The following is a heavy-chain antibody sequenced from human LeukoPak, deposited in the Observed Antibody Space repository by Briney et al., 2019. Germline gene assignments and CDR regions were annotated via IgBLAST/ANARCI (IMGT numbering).Heavy chain of an antibody. CDR1: GGSISSYY. D-gene: IGHD1-1*01. CDR2: IYYSGST. V-gene: IGHV4-59*01. J-gene: IGHJ6*02. CDR3: ASHLERAPYYGMDV. Sequence: PSETLSLTCTVSGGSISSYYWSWIRQPPGKGLEWIWFIYYSGSTNNNPSLKSRVTISVDTSKNQFSLKLSSVTAADTAVYYCASHLERAPYYGMDVWGQGTTVTVSS.